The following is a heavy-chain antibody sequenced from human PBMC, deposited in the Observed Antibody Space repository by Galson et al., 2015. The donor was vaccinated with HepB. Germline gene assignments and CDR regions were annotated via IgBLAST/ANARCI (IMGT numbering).Heavy chain of an antibody. V-gene: IGHV3-49*04. J-gene: IGHJ4*02. Sequence: SLRLSCAGSGFTFSDYAMSWVRQAPGKGLEWVGFIRTNTYGGTTEYAASVKGRFTISRDDSKSVAYLQMDSLKTEDTAVYFCTREIHYYDSGHYYKASYYFDYWGQGTLVTVSS. D-gene: IGHD3-22*01. CDR1: GFTFSDYA. CDR2: IRTNTYGGTT. CDR3: TREIHYYDSGHYYKASYYFDY.